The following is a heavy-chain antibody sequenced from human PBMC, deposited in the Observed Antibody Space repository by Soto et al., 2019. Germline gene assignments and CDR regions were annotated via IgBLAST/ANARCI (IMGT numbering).Heavy chain of an antibody. D-gene: IGHD3-22*01. CDR2: MSHSETT. CDR3: AIGDSRPDWFDS. Sequence: QVQLQESGPGLMKPSQTLSLTCTVSGGYISSAGSFWSWVRQLPGKGLEWIGYMSHSETTHYNSSLKTRVSISIDTSKNEFSVNLGSVTAADTAVYYCAIGDSRPDWFDSWGQGTLVIVSS. J-gene: IGHJ5*01. CDR1: GGYISSAGSF. V-gene: IGHV4-31*03.